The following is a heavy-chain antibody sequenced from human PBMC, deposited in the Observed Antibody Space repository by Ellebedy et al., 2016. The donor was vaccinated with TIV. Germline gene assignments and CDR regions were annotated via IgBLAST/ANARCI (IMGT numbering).Heavy chain of an antibody. D-gene: IGHD2-15*01. CDR3: ARGGGSFSDY. V-gene: IGHV4-39*07. CDR2: INYSGRT. Sequence: SETLSLTCTVPGGSISNTGYYWVWLRQPPGKGLEWIGSINYSGRTYYNPSLKSRLTISIDTSKNQFSLKLNSVTAADTAVDYCARGGGSFSDYWGQGTLVTVSS. CDR1: GGSISNTGYY. J-gene: IGHJ4*02.